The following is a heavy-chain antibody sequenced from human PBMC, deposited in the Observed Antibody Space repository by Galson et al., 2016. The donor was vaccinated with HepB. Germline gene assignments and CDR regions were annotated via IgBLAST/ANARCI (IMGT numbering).Heavy chain of an antibody. CDR3: ARGVGSSSYFHYYMDV. V-gene: IGHV1-69*13. J-gene: IGHJ6*03. D-gene: IGHD6-6*01. CDR1: GGIFINYA. CDR2: IIPIFGAA. Sequence: SVKVSCKASGGIFINYAISWVRQAPGQGLEWMGGIIPIFGAATYAQKFQGRVTITADEATSTAYMELSSLRSEDTAVYFCARGVGSSSYFHYYMDVWGKGTTVIVSS.